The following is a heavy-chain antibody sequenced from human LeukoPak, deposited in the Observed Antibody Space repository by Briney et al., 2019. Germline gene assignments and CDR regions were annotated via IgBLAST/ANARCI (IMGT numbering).Heavy chain of an antibody. J-gene: IGHJ5*02. CDR1: GFTFSSYS. V-gene: IGHV3-21*01. D-gene: IGHD3-10*01. CDR3: VLYGSGSYYKLNWFVP. Sequence: GGSLRLSCAASGFTFSSYSMNWVRQAPGKGLEWVSSISSSSSYIYYADSVKGRFTISRDNAKNSLYLQMNSLRAEDTAVYYCVLYGSGSYYKLNWFVPWGEGTLVTVSS. CDR2: ISSSSSYI.